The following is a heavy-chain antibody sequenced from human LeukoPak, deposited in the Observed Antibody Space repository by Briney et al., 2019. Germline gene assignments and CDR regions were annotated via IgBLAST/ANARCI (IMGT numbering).Heavy chain of an antibody. Sequence: SETLSLTCTVSGGSISSSSYYWGWIRQPPGKGLEWIGSTYYSGSTYYNPSLKSRVTISVDTSKNQFSLKLSSVTAADTAVYYCARSHGSGSYYNLNDYWGQGALVTVSS. CDR3: ARSHGSGSYYNLNDY. CDR2: TYYSGST. V-gene: IGHV4-39*07. J-gene: IGHJ4*02. D-gene: IGHD3-10*01. CDR1: GGSISSSSYY.